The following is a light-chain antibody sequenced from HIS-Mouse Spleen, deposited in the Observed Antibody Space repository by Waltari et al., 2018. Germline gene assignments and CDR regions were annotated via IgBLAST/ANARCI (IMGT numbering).Light chain of an antibody. CDR3: CSYAGSSTWV. J-gene: IGLJ3*02. CDR1: SCDVGRYNL. V-gene: IGLV2-23*01. Sequence: QSALTQPASVSGSPGQSITISCTGTSCDVGRYNLVSWYQQHPGKAPKLMIYEGSKRPSGVSNGFSGSKSGNTASLTISGLQAEDEADYYCCSYAGSSTWVFGGGTKLTVL. CDR2: EGS.